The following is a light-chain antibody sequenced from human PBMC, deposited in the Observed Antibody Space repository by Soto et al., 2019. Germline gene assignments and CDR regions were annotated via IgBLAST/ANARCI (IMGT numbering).Light chain of an antibody. CDR3: QEFASN. CDR2: GAS. CDR1: HSMSNSN. Sequence: EIVLTQSPGTLSLSPGDSSPLSCRASHSMSNSNLAWYQHKPGQAPRLLIYGASNRATGIPDRFSGSGSGTDFILTINRLEPEDFAVYYCQEFASNFGGGTKVDIK. V-gene: IGKV3-20*01. J-gene: IGKJ4*01.